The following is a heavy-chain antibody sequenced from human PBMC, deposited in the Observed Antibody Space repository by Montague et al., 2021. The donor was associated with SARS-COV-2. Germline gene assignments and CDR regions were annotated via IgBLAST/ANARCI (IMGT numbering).Heavy chain of an antibody. CDR1: GFSLSTSGVG. V-gene: IGHV2-5*02. CDR3: ARRRGLLQHDSFES. Sequence: ALVKPTQTLTLTCTFSGFSLSTSGVGVGWIRQPPGKALEWLALIYWDDDKRYSPSLKSRLTITKDTSKNQVVLTMTNMDPVDTATYYCARRRGLLQHDSFESWGQGTMVTVSS. J-gene: IGHJ3*02. D-gene: IGHD1-26*01. CDR2: IYWDDDK.